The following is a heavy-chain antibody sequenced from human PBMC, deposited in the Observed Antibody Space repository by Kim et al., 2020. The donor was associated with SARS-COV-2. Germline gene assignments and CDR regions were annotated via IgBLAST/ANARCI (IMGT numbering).Heavy chain of an antibody. J-gene: IGHJ4*02. Sequence: SETLSLTCTVSGGSISSGGYYWSWIRQHPGKGLEWIGYIYYSGSTYYNPSLKSRVTISVDTSKNQFSLKLSSVTAADTAVYYCAREGDYCSSTSCYASFFDYWGQGTLGTVSS. CDR1: GGSISSGGYY. CDR2: IYYSGST. V-gene: IGHV4-31*03. CDR3: AREGDYCSSTSCYASFFDY. D-gene: IGHD2-2*01.